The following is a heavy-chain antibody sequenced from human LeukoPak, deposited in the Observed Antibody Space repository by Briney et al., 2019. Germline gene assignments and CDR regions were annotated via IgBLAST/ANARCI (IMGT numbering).Heavy chain of an antibody. CDR3: AKHPWFGEFWYFDL. D-gene: IGHD3-10*01. CDR1: GGSISGYY. CDR2: IYYTGST. J-gene: IGHJ2*01. Sequence: SETLSLTCTVSGGSISGYYWSWIRQSPGKGLEWIGYIYYTGSTNYIPSLKSRSTILVDMSKNEFSLKLTSVTAADTALYYCAKHPWFGEFWYFDLWGRGTLVTVSS. V-gene: IGHV4-59*01.